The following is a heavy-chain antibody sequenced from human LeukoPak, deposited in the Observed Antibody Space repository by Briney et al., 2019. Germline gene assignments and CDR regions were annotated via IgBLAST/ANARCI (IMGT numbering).Heavy chain of an antibody. J-gene: IGHJ4*02. Sequence: GGSLRLSCTASGFAFSSYWMSWIRQAPGKGLEWVAAIKEDESEIYYVESVIGRFTISRDNTKNSLYLQMNNLRAETTAVFYCARDVYWGQGTLVTVSS. CDR1: GFAFSSYW. V-gene: IGHV3-7*04. CDR2: IKEDESEI. CDR3: ARDVY.